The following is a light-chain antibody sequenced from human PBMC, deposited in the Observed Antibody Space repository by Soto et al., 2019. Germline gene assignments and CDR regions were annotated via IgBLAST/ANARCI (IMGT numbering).Light chain of an antibody. J-gene: IGKJ5*01. V-gene: IGKV3-11*01. CDR3: QQSRRWPPMFT. Sequence: EIVLTQSPVTLALSPGDTATLSCRASQFISDYLAWYQQRPGQAPSLLIYDTTNRAAGVPARFSGSGSGTDFTLTINSLEPEDFAFYYGQQSRRWPPMFTFGQGTRLEIK. CDR1: QFISDY. CDR2: DTT.